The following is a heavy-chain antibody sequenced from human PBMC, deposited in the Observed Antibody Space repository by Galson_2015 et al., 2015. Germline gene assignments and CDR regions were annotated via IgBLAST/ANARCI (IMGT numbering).Heavy chain of an antibody. CDR2: ISYDGSNK. CDR3: AKEGGIYDFWSGSNFDY. D-gene: IGHD3-3*01. V-gene: IGHV3-30*18. Sequence: SLRLSCAASGFTFSSYGMHWVRQAPGKGLEWVAVISYDGSNKYYADSVKGRFTISRDNSKNTLYLQMNSLRAEDTAVYYCAKEGGIYDFWSGSNFDYWGQGTLVTVSS. J-gene: IGHJ4*02. CDR1: GFTFSSYG.